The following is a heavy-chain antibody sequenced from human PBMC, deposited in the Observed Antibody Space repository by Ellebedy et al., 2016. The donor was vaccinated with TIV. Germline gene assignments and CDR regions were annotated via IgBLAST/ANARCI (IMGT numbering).Heavy chain of an antibody. CDR2: IDWDDSK. Sequence: SGPTLVKPTQTLTLTCTFSGFSLSTGGMRVSWIRQPPGKALEWLARIDWDDSKFYSTSLKTRLTISKDTSKNQVVLTMTNMDPVDTATYYCARTAHYYDTTDLHDAFDIWGQGTMVTVSS. D-gene: IGHD3-22*01. J-gene: IGHJ3*02. CDR3: ARTAHYYDTTDLHDAFDI. CDR1: GFSLSTGGMR. V-gene: IGHV2-70*04.